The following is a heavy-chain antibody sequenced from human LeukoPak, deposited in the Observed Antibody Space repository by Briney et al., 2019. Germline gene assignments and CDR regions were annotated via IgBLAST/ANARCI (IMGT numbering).Heavy chain of an antibody. CDR3: ASGVREWLFYY. CDR2: INHSGST. J-gene: IGHJ4*02. D-gene: IGHD3-3*01. V-gene: IGHV4-34*01. CDR1: GGSFSAYY. Sequence: PSETLSLTCAVYGGSFSAYYWSWMRQPPGKGLEWIGEINHSGSTNYNPSLKSRVTISVDTSKNQFSLKLNSVTAADTAVYYCASGVREWLFYYWGQGTLVTVSS.